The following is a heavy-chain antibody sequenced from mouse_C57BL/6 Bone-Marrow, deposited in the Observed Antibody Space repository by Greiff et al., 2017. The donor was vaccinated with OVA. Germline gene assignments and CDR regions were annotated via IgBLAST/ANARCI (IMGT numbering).Heavy chain of an antibody. V-gene: IGHV1-74*01. J-gene: IGHJ3*01. CDR2: IHPSDSDT. CDR1: GYTFTSYW. Sequence: QVQLQQPGAELVKPGASVKVSCKASGYTFTSYWMHWVKQRPGQGLEWIGRIHPSDSDTNYNQKFKGKATLTVDTSSSTAYMQLSSLTSEDSAVYYCAIAGIYYDYDGVCLGFAYWGQGTLVTVSA. CDR3: AIAGIYYDYDGVCLGFAY. D-gene: IGHD2-4*01.